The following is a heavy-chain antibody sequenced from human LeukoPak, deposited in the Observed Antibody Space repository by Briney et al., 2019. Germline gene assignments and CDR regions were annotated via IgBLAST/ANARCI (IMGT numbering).Heavy chain of an antibody. CDR3: AKSQKGYFDY. CDR1: GYTFTGYY. V-gene: IGHV1-2*02. CDR2: INPNSGGT. Sequence: ASVKVSCKASGYTFTGYYMHWVRQAPGQGLEWMGWINPNSGGTNYAQKFQGRVTMTRDTSITTAYMELSGLRSDDTAVYHCAKSQKGYFDYWGQGTLVTVSS. J-gene: IGHJ4*02.